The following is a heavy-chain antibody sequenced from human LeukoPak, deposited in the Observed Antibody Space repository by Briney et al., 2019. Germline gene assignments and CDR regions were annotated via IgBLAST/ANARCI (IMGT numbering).Heavy chain of an antibody. CDR3: ARQRDTASVGAFDI. CDR2: IHYSGTT. CDR1: GGSISSYY. J-gene: IGHJ3*02. V-gene: IGHV4-39*01. D-gene: IGHD5-18*01. Sequence: SETLSLTCTVSGGSISSYYWGWIRQPPGKGLEWIGSIHYSGTTYYNPSLQSRLTISVDASKNQFSLKVTSVTATDTALYYCARQRDTASVGAFDIWGQGTMVTVSS.